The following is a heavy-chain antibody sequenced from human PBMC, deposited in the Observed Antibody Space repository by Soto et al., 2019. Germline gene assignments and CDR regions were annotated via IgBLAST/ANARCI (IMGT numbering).Heavy chain of an antibody. J-gene: IGHJ3*01. Sequence: DVQLVESGGGLIQPGGSLRLSCAAFGLTVSGKKYMAWVRQAPGKGLEWVSGLYDVDGTYYADSVKGRFTTSGDSSKTIVYLQMDSLRPDDTAVYYCASWNIQEHAYDVWGQGTTVTVSS. D-gene: IGHD4-4*01. CDR2: LYDVDGT. V-gene: IGHV3-53*01. CDR3: ASWNIQEHAYDV. CDR1: GLTVSGKKY.